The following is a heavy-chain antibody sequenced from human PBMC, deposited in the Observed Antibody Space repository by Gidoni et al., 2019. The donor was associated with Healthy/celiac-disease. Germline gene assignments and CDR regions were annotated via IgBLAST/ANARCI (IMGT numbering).Heavy chain of an antibody. CDR1: GVPFSSYS. CDR3: ARGGGGVYGMDV. D-gene: IGHD3-3*01. Sequence: EVQLVESGGGLGKPGGALRRTCAATGVPFSSYSMNWVRQAPGKGLEWVSSISSSSSYIYYADSVTGRFTISRDNAKNSLYLQMNSLRAEDTAVYYCARGGGGVYGMDVWGQGTTVTVSS. V-gene: IGHV3-21*01. J-gene: IGHJ6*02. CDR2: ISSSSSYI.